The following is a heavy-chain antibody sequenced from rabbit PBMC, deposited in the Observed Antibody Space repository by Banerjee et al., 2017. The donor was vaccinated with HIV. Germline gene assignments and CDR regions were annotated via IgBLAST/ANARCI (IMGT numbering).Heavy chain of an antibody. J-gene: IGHJ6*01. CDR1: GFSFSSGYD. CDR3: ARDANGGYATIFDF. Sequence: QEQLEESGGDLVKPEGSLTLTCTASGFSFSSGYDMCWVRQAPGKGLEWIACIYTGNGNTYYASWAKGRFTISKTSSTTVTLQMTSLTAADTATYFCARDANGGYATIFDFWGQGTLVTVS. V-gene: IGHV1S45*01. CDR2: IYTGNGNT. D-gene: IGHD6-1*01.